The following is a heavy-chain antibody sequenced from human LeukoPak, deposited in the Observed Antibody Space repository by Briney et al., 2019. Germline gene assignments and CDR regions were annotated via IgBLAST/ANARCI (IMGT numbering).Heavy chain of an antibody. J-gene: IGHJ4*02. CDR1: GFIVSDHY. V-gene: IGHV3-72*01. Sequence: PGGSLRLSCAASGFIVSDHYMDWVRQAPGKGLEWVGRTRNKPNSYTTEYAASVKGRFTISRDDSKSIAYLQMNSLKTEDTAVYPCSRGGNYDILTGRPAKFDSWGQGTLVTVSS. D-gene: IGHD3-9*01. CDR3: SRGGNYDILTGRPAKFDS. CDR2: TRNKPNSYTT.